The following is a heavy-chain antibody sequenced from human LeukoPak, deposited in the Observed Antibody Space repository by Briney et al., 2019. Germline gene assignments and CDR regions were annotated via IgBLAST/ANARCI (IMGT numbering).Heavy chain of an antibody. Sequence: PGGSLRLSCAASGFTFTSFWMHWVRQVPGKGLVWVARINSDGTRTTYADSVKGRFTISRDNAKNTLSLQMNSLRAEDTALYYCARAPSYYDQWYYFDFWGQGTLVTISS. V-gene: IGHV3-74*01. CDR2: INSDGTRT. CDR3: ARAPSYYDQWYYFDF. D-gene: IGHD3-22*01. CDR1: GFTFTSFW. J-gene: IGHJ4*02.